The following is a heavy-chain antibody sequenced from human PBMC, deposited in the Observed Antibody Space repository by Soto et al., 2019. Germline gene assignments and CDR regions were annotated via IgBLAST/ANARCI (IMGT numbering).Heavy chain of an antibody. CDR2: LSNTGRRT. D-gene: IGHD1-26*01. CDR3: ATEMGATQGAFDN. Sequence: GGSLRLSCVVSVFPFGANAMSWVRQAPGQGLEWVSGLSNTGRRTSYADSVKGRFNISRDNSESTVYLQMNSLRVEDTAVYYCATEMGATQGAFDNWGQGTLVTVSS. V-gene: IGHV3-23*01. J-gene: IGHJ4*02. CDR1: VFPFGANA.